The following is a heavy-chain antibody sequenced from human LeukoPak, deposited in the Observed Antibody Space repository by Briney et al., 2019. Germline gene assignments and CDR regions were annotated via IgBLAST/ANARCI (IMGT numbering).Heavy chain of an antibody. Sequence: GESLKISCKGSGYSFTNYWLGWVRQMPGKGLKWMGIIYPGDSNTRYSPSFQGQVTFSADKSVSTAYLQWSSLRASDTAIYYCARLSVTTSLRLYYFDYWGQGTLVTVPS. CDR3: ARLSVTTSLRLYYFDY. V-gene: IGHV5-51*01. CDR1: GYSFTNYW. J-gene: IGHJ4*02. D-gene: IGHD4-17*01. CDR2: IYPGDSNT.